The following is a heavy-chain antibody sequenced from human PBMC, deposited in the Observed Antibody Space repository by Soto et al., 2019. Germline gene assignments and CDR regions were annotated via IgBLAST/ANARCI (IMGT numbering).Heavy chain of an antibody. D-gene: IGHD6-19*01. Sequence: EVQLVESGGGLVQPGGSLRLSCGASGFTFSSYNMHWVRQGPGKGLVWVSRINSDGSATRYADSVKGRFTISRDNAKKTLYLQMNRLSAEDTAIYDCARGGAVSSGWYEGHWGLGTLVTVSA. J-gene: IGHJ4*02. V-gene: IGHV3-74*01. CDR2: INSDGSAT. CDR3: ARGGAVSSGWYEGH. CDR1: GFTFSSYN.